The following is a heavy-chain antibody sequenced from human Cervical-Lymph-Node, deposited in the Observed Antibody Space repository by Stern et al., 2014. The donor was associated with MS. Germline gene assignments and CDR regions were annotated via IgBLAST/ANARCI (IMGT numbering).Heavy chain of an antibody. CDR3: SRGLLGSENAFDI. Sequence: LVQSGAEVKKPGASVKVSCTASGYTFTSSGISCVRQAPGQGLEWHGWSSAYNGNTNYARKLQGRVTMTTDTSTITAYMELRSLRSDDTAVYYCSRGLLGSENAFDIWGQGTMVTVSS. CDR1: GYTFTSSG. D-gene: IGHD2-15*01. J-gene: IGHJ3*02. V-gene: IGHV1-18*01. CDR2: SSAYNGNT.